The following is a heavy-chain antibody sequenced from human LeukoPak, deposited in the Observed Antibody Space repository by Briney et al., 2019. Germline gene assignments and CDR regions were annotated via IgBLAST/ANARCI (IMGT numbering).Heavy chain of an antibody. CDR2: IYYSGST. J-gene: IGHJ1*01. D-gene: IGHD2-2*01. CDR3: AGRYCSSTSCYVEYFQH. CDR1: GGSIINYY. Sequence: SETLSLTCTVSGGSIINYYWSWIRQPPGKGPEWIGYIYYSGSTNYNPSLKSRVTISVDTSKNQFSLKLSSVTAADTAVYYCAGRYCSSTSCYVEYFQHWGQGTLVTVSS. V-gene: IGHV4-59*12.